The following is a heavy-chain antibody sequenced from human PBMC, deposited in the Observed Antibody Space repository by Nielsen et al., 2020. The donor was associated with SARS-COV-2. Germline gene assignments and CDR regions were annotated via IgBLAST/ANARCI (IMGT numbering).Heavy chain of an antibody. CDR1: GFAFTDYW. V-gene: IGHV3-21*01. D-gene: IGHD4-23*01. CDR3: ARGGGVTHYFDF. J-gene: IGHJ4*02. Sequence: GESLKISCEASGFAFTDYWMSWVRQAPGKGLEWVSFVSGSSYFTHYADSVRGRFTVSRDNARNTLYLQMHSLKPEDTAVYFCARGGGVTHYFDFWGQGALVTVSS. CDR2: VSGSSYFT.